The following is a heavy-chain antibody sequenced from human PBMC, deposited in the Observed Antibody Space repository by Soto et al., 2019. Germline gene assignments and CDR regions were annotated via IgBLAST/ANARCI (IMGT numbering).Heavy chain of an antibody. J-gene: IGHJ5*02. CDR1: GGTFSGYA. D-gene: IGHD1-26*01. CDR3: ARVLGWEPGSFDP. CDR2: IIPIFGTA. Sequence: SVKVSCKASGGTFSGYAVSWVRQAPGQGLEWMGGIIPIFGTANYAQKFQGRVTITADESTSTAYMELSSLRSEDTAVYYCARVLGWEPGSFDPWGQGTLVTVSS. V-gene: IGHV1-69*13.